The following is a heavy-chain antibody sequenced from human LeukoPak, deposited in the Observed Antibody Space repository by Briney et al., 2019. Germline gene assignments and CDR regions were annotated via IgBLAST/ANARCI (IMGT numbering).Heavy chain of an antibody. Sequence: GESLKISCKGSGYGFLAYWIGWVRQMPGKGLEWIGIIYPGDSDTRYSPSFQGQVTISADTTTNTAYLQWSSLKASDTAVYYCTRPPQKYGRSRGFWGQGTLVTVSS. V-gene: IGHV5-51*01. D-gene: IGHD4-17*01. J-gene: IGHJ4*02. CDR2: IYPGDSDT. CDR3: TRPPQKYGRSRGF. CDR1: GYGFLAYW.